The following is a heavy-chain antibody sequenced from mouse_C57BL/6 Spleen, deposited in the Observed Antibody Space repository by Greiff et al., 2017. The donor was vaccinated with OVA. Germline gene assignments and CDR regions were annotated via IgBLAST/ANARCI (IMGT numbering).Heavy chain of an antibody. CDR3: ARRGVRDWYFDV. V-gene: IGHV3-6*01. D-gene: IGHD2-5*01. Sequence: EVHLVESGPGLVKPSQSLSLTCSVTGYSITSGYYWNWIRQFPGNKLEWMGYISYDGSNNYNPSLKNRISITRDTSKNQFFLKLNSVTTEDTATYSCARRGVRDWYFDVWGTGTTVTVSS. CDR1: GYSITSGYY. J-gene: IGHJ1*03. CDR2: ISYDGSN.